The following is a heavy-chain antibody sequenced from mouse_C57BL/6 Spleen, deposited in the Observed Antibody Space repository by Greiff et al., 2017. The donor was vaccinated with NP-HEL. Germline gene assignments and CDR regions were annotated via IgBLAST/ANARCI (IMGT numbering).Heavy chain of an antibody. D-gene: IGHD1-1*01. V-gene: IGHV1-42*01. CDR3: ASAYGSSRAY. CDR2: INPSTGGT. CDR1: GYSFTGYY. Sequence: EVQLQQSGPELVKPGASVKISCKASGYSFTGYYMNWVKQSPEKSLEWIGEINPSTGGTTYNQKFKAKATLTVDKSSSTAYMQLKSLTSEDSAVYYCASAYGSSRAYWGQGTTLTVSS. J-gene: IGHJ2*01.